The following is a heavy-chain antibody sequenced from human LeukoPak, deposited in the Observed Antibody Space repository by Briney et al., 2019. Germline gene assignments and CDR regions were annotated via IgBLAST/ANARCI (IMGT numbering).Heavy chain of an antibody. Sequence: ASVKVSCKASGGTFKTSGVNWVRQAPGQRLEWMGCVTPVFGTSNYAEKFQDRVTITADESTTTAYMELSSLRSEDTAVYYCATSENPVAIPITWGQGTLVSVSS. V-gene: IGHV1-69*13. CDR1: GGTFKTSG. CDR2: VTPVFGTS. D-gene: IGHD2-21*01. CDR3: ATSENPVAIPIT. J-gene: IGHJ5*02.